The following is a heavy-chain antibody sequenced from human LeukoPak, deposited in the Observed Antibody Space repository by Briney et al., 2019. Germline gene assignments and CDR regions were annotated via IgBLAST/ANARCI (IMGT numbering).Heavy chain of an antibody. CDR1: GGSISSSNW. CDR2: IHHSGST. D-gene: IGHD2-2*01. CDR3: ARLDQLIHGYWYFDV. J-gene: IGHJ2*01. V-gene: IGHV4-4*02. Sequence: SETLSLTCAVSGGSISSSNWWSWVRQPPGKGLEWIGEIHHSGSTNYNPSLKSRVTMSLDTSNNQFSLTLSSVTAADTAVYYCARLDQLIHGYWYFDVWGRGTLVAVCS.